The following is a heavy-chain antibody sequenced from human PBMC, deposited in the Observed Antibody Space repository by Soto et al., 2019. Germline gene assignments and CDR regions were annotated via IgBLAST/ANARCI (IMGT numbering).Heavy chain of an antibody. CDR3: APHVYCSGGSWQYDAVAI. CDR2: ITAGGDGT. Sequence: EVQVLESGGGLVQPGGSLRLSCEASGITFSNYMMTWIRQAPGKGLEWVSTITAGGDGTYYTDSVKGRFTMSRETSKNTLYLQMNSLRAEDTAVYYCAPHVYCSGGSWQYDAVAIRGQGTMVTVSS. J-gene: IGHJ3*02. D-gene: IGHD2-15*01. CDR1: GITFSNYM. V-gene: IGHV3-23*01.